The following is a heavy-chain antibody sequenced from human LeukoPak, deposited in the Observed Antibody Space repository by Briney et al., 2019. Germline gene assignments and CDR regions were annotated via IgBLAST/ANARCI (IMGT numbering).Heavy chain of an antibody. CDR2: IYYSGST. Sequence: SETLSLTCTVSGGSISSYYWSWIRQPPGKGLEWIGYIYYSGSTNYNPSLKSRVTISVDTSKNQFSLKLSAVTAADTAIYYCARYPGLEGTGSRGAFDYWSQGTLVTVSS. D-gene: IGHD3-10*01. J-gene: IGHJ4*02. CDR3: ARYPGLEGTGSRGAFDY. V-gene: IGHV4-59*01. CDR1: GGSISSYY.